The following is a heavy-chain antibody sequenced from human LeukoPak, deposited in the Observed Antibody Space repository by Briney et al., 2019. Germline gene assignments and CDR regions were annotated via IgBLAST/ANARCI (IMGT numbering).Heavy chain of an antibody. CDR3: AKETVYYDILTGFDY. D-gene: IGHD3-9*01. J-gene: IGHJ4*02. CDR2: ISGSGGST. Sequence: GGSLRLSCAASGFTFSSYAMSWVRQVPGKGLEWVSAISGSGGSTYYADSVKGRFTISRDNSKNTLYLQMNSLRAEDTAVYYCAKETVYYDILTGFDYWGQGTLVTVSS. CDR1: GFTFSSYA. V-gene: IGHV3-23*01.